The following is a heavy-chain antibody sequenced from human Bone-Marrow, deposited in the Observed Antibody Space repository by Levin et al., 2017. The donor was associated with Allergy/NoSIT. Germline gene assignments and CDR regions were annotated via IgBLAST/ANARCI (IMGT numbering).Heavy chain of an antibody. CDR3: TPSPGYSYGSN. J-gene: IGHJ4*02. CDR1: GFTFSGSA. D-gene: IGHD5-18*01. CDR2: IRSKANSYAT. Sequence: GGSLRLSCAASGFTFSGSAMHWVRQASGKGLEWVGRIRSKANSYATAYAASVKGRFTISRDDSKNTAYLQMNSLKTEDTAVYYCTPSPGYSYGSNWGQGTLVTVSS. V-gene: IGHV3-73*01.